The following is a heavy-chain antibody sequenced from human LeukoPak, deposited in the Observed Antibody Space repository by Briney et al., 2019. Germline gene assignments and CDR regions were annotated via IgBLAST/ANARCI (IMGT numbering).Heavy chain of an antibody. V-gene: IGHV4-39*01. CDR1: GDSISSSSYY. Sequence: SETLSLTCTVSGDSISSSSYYWGWIRQPPGKGLEWIGSIYYSGSTYYNPSLKSRVTISVDTSKNQFSLKLSSVTAADTAVYYCARPLVATITIFDYWGQGTLVTVSS. CDR2: IYYSGST. CDR3: ARPLVATITIFDY. D-gene: IGHD5-12*01. J-gene: IGHJ4*02.